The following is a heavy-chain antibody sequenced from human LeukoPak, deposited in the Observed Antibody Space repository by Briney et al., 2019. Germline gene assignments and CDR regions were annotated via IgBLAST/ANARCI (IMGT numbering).Heavy chain of an antibody. Sequence: GGSLRLSCAASGFLFSKAWMAWVRQAPGKGLEWVGHIKTEAEDGTTDYAAPVKGRFTISRDDAKSKLYLQMNSLNTEDTAVYFCTSSLNLVLGELLGYWDQGNLVTVSS. J-gene: IGHJ4*02. D-gene: IGHD3-16*01. CDR2: IKTEAEDGTT. CDR1: GFLFSKAW. CDR3: TSSLNLVLGELLGY. V-gene: IGHV3-15*01.